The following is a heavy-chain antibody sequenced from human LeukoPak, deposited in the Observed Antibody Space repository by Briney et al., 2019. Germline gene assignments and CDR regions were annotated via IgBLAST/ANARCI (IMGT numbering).Heavy chain of an antibody. V-gene: IGHV5-51*01. CDR2: IYPGDSDT. CDR1: GYSFTSYW. Sequence: GESLKISCKCSGYSFTSYWIGWVRHMPGKGLEWMGIIYPGDSDTRYSPSFQDQVTISADKSISTANLQWSSLKASDTAMYYCATSIAAAGFSYYFDYWGQGTLVTVSS. J-gene: IGHJ4*02. CDR3: ATSIAAAGFSYYFDY. D-gene: IGHD6-13*01.